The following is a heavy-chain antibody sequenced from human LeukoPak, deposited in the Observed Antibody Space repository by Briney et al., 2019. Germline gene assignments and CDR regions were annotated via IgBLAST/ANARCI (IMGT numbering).Heavy chain of an antibody. CDR1: GFTVSSNY. CDR3: AKAAVLRYFDWDFDY. J-gene: IGHJ4*02. Sequence: GGSLRLSCAASGFTVSSNYMSWVRQAPGKGLEWVSVIYSGGSTYYADSVKGRFTISRDNSKNTLYLQMNSLRAEDTAVYYCAKAAVLRYFDWDFDYWGQGTLVTVSS. V-gene: IGHV3-66*02. CDR2: IYSGGST. D-gene: IGHD3-9*01.